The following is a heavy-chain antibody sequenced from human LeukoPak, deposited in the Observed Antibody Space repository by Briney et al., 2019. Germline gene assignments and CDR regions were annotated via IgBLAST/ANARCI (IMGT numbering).Heavy chain of an antibody. D-gene: IGHD6-19*01. CDR3: ARVWYSSGWVDY. J-gene: IGHJ4*02. CDR1: GGTFSSYA. V-gene: IGHV1-69*05. CDR2: IIPIFGTA. Sequence: SVKVSCKASGGTFSSYAISWVRQAPGQGLEWMGGIIPIFGTANYAQKFQGRVTITTDESTSTAYMELSSLRSEDTAVYYCARVWYSSGWVDYWGQGTLVTVSS.